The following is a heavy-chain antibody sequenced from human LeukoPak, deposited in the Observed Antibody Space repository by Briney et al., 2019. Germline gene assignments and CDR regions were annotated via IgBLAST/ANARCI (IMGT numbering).Heavy chain of an antibody. V-gene: IGHV4-39*01. J-gene: IGHJ4*02. CDR3: ARHGGSYYLRYFDY. Sequence: PSETLSLTSTVSGGSISSSSYYWGWIRQPPGKGLEWIGSIYYSGSTYYNPSLKSRVTISVDTSKNQFSLKLSSVTAADTAVYYCARHGGSYYLRYFDYWGQGTLVTVSS. D-gene: IGHD1-26*01. CDR1: GGSISSSSYY. CDR2: IYYSGST.